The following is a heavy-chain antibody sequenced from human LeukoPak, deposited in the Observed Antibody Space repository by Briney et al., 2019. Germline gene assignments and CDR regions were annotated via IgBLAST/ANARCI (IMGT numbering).Heavy chain of an antibody. CDR2: INPNSGGT. CDR1: GYTFTSYY. J-gene: IGHJ4*02. CDR3: ARGRAYCSSTSCADLYYFDY. D-gene: IGHD2-2*01. V-gene: IGHV1-2*02. Sequence: GASVKVSCKASGYTFTSYYMHWVRQAPGQGLEWMGWINPNSGGTNYAQKFQGRVTMTRDTSISTAYMELSRLRSDDTAVYYCARGRAYCSSTSCADLYYFDYWGQGTLVTVSS.